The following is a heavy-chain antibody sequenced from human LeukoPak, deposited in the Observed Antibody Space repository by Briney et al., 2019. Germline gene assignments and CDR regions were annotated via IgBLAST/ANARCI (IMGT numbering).Heavy chain of an antibody. V-gene: IGHV3-23*01. Sequence: PGGSLRLSCTASGFSFSSYAMSWVRQAPGKGLEWVSAITRSGGNTYFTDSMKGRFIISRDTSKKTLYLQMSSLRAENTAIYYCAREGIVGVITDWGQGTLVTVSS. CDR1: GFSFSSYA. J-gene: IGHJ4*02. CDR3: AREGIVGVITD. CDR2: ITRSGGNT. D-gene: IGHD1-26*01.